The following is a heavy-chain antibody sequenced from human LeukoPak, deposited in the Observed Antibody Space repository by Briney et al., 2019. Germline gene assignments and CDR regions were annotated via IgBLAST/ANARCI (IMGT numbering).Heavy chain of an antibody. CDR2: IYYRGST. CDR1: GGSISSYY. D-gene: IGHD6-13*01. CDR3: ARVDVQQLAYGMDV. Sequence: PSETLSLTCTVSGGSISSYYWSWIRQPPGKGLEWIGYIYYRGSTNYNPSLKSRVTISVDTSKNQFSLKLSSVTAADTAVYYCARVDVQQLAYGMDVWGQGTTVTVSS. V-gene: IGHV4-59*01. J-gene: IGHJ6*02.